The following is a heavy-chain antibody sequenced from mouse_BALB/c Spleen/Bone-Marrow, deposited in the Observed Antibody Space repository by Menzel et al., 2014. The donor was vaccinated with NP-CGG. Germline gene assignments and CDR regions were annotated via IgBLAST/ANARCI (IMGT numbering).Heavy chain of an antibody. CDR1: GYTFTAYA. V-gene: IGHV1-67*01. Sequence: LVESGPELVRPGVSVKLSCKGSGYTFTAYAMHWVKQSHAKSLEWIGLISTYSGNTHYNQNFKGKATMTVDKSSSTAYMVLARLTSEDSAIYYCARNFYGSSYFDYWGQGTTLTVSS. J-gene: IGHJ2*01. CDR2: ISTYSGNT. D-gene: IGHD1-1*01. CDR3: ARNFYGSSYFDY.